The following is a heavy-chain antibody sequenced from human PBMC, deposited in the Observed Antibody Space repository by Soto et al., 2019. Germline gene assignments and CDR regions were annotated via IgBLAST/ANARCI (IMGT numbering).Heavy chain of an antibody. CDR2: IIGSGGST. CDR1: GFTFNSYA. Sequence: GSLRLSCAASGFTFNSYAMSWVRQAPGKGLEWVSTIIGSGGSTYYADSVKGRFTISRDNSKNMLLLQMNSLRAEDTAVYYCEKRIDTFDYWGQVTLLTVSS. V-gene: IGHV3-23*01. D-gene: IGHD3-22*01. J-gene: IGHJ4*02. CDR3: EKRIDTFDY.